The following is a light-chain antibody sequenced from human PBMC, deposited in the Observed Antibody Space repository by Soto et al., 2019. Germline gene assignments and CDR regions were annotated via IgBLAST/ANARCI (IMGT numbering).Light chain of an antibody. CDR3: CSYAGRSNVI. Sequence: QSALTQPASVSGSPGQSITISCTGTSGDIGTYYLVSWYQQHPGRAPKLIIFEGNKRPSGVSNRFSASKSGNTASLAISGLQAEDEADYHCCSYAGRSNVICGGGTKVTVL. CDR2: EGN. J-gene: IGLJ2*01. CDR1: SGDIGTYYL. V-gene: IGLV2-23*01.